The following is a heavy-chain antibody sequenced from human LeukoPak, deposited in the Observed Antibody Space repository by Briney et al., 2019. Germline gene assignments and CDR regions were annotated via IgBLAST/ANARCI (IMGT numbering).Heavy chain of an antibody. CDR3: ARGRSPYCSSTSCYSYYYYMDV. CDR1: GFTFSTYG. D-gene: IGHD2-2*01. Sequence: GGSLRLSCAASGFTFSTYGMHWVRQAPDKGLEWVAVMSYDGSNEYYADSVKGRFTISRDSSKNTLHLQMNSLRAEDTAVYYCARGRSPYCSSTSCYSYYYYMDVWGKGTTVTVSS. V-gene: IGHV3-30*03. CDR2: MSYDGSNE. J-gene: IGHJ6*03.